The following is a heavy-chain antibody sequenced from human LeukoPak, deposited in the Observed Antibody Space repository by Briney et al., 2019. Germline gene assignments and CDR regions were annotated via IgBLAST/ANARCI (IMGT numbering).Heavy chain of an antibody. J-gene: IGHJ4*02. D-gene: IGHD6-13*01. CDR2: ISAYNGNT. CDR1: GYTFTSYG. CDR3: AKAGEQLGALYFDY. V-gene: IGHV1-18*01. Sequence: ASVKVSCKASGYTFTSYGISWVRQAPGQGLEWMGWISAYNGNTNYAQKLQGRVTMTTDTSTSTAYMELRSLRYDDTAVYYCAKAGEQLGALYFDYWGQGTLVTVSS.